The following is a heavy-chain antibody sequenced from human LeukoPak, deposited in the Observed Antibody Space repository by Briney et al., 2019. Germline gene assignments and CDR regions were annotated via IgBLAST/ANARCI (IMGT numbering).Heavy chain of an antibody. D-gene: IGHD5-24*01. CDR3: ARNPIRDGYSFLADY. V-gene: IGHV1-8*01. Sequence: ASVKVSCKASGYTFTSYDINWVRQATGQRLEWMGWMNPNSGNTGYAQKFQGRVTMTRNTSISTAYMELSSLRSEDTAVYYCARNPIRDGYSFLADYWGQGTLVTVSS. CDR1: GYTFTSYD. J-gene: IGHJ4*02. CDR2: MNPNSGNT.